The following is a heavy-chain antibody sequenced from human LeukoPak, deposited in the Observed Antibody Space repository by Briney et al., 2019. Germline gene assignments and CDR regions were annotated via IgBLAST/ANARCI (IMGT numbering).Heavy chain of an antibody. D-gene: IGHD2-21*02. J-gene: IGHJ4*02. Sequence: GGSLRLSCAASGFTFSSYWMCWVRQDPGKGLAWVSCIKTDGSITAYAGSVKGRFTISRDNAKNTLYLQMNSLRADDTAVYHCARDGDAPMTDFDYWGQGTLVTVSS. CDR3: ARDGDAPMTDFDY. CDR2: IKTDGSIT. V-gene: IGHV3-74*01. CDR1: GFTFSSYW.